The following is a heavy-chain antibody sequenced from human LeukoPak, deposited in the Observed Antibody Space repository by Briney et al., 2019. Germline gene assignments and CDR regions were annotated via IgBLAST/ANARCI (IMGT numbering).Heavy chain of an antibody. J-gene: IGHJ6*02. V-gene: IGHV4-39*02. Sequence: SETLSLTCSVSGGSISSSSYYWGWIRQPPGKGLEWIGGIYYGGSTYYTPSLKSRLTISVDTSKNHFSLRLSSVTAADTAVYYCARLGVNYDANYYYGMDVWGQGTTVTVSS. CDR3: ARLGVNYDANYYYGMDV. D-gene: IGHD4/OR15-4a*01. CDR2: IYYGGST. CDR1: GGSISSSSYY.